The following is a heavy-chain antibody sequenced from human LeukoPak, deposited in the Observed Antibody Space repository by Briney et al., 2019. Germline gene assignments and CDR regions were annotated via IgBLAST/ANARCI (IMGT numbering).Heavy chain of an antibody. CDR1: GFTFNIYA. CDR2: INAAGDGT. Sequence: GGSLRLSCTASGFTFNIYAMTWVRQAPGKGLEWVSSINAAGDGTFYADSVKGRFTISRDNSDNTLYLRMSSLRAEDTAIYSCAKPLETWLHRGSGKDSWGQGTLVIVSS. D-gene: IGHD3-9*01. CDR3: AKPLETWLHRGSGKDS. V-gene: IGHV3-23*01. J-gene: IGHJ4*02.